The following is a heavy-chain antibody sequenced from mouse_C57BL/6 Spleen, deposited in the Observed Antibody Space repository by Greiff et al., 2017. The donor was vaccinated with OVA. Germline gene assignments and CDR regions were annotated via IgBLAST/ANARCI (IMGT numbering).Heavy chain of an antibody. D-gene: IGHD1-1*01. CDR3: TGKYYYGSSAFAY. Sequence: EVQVEESGGGLVQPGGSMKLSCVASGFTFSNYCMNWVRQSPEKGLEWVAQIRLKSDNYATHYAESVKGRFTTSRNDSKRRVYLQMNNLMAEDTRIDYCTGKYYYGSSAFAYWGKGTLVTVSA. V-gene: IGHV6-3*01. J-gene: IGHJ3*01. CDR1: GFTFSNYC. CDR2: IRLKSDNYAT.